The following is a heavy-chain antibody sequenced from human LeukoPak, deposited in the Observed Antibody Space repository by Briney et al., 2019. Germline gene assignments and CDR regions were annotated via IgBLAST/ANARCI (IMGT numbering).Heavy chain of an antibody. Sequence: GGSLRLSCAASGFTFSSYGMYWVRQAPGKGLEWVAVISYDGGNKYYGDSVRGRFTISRDNSKNTLYLQMKSLRAEDTAVYYCAQGPFLNYDIRKNGAFDMWGQGTVVTISS. CDR3: AQGPFLNYDIRKNGAFDM. J-gene: IGHJ3*02. V-gene: IGHV3-30*18. CDR2: ISYDGGNK. CDR1: GFTFSSYG. D-gene: IGHD3-16*01.